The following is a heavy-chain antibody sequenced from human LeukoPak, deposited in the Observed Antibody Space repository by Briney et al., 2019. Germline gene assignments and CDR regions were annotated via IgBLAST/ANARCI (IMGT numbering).Heavy chain of an antibody. V-gene: IGHV3-23*01. CDR2: ISGSGGST. Sequence: GGSLRLSCAASGFTFSDNYMSWIRQAPGKGLEWVSAISGSGGSTYYADSVKGRFTISRDNSKNTLYLQMNSLRAEDTAVYYCARIFESTYYYDSSGSRFDYWGQGTLVTVSS. CDR3: ARIFESTYYYDSSGSRFDY. D-gene: IGHD3-22*01. J-gene: IGHJ4*02. CDR1: GFTFSDNY.